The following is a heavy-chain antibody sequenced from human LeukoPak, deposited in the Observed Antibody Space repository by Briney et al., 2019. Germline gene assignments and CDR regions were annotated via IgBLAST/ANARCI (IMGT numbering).Heavy chain of an antibody. CDR1: GYTFRTYD. CDR2: MNHNSGNT. D-gene: IGHD2-2*01. CDR3: ARAVRIQLLLEY. Sequence: ASVTVSCKASGYTFRTYDVAWVRQAPGQGLGWMDWMNHNSGNTGYAQKFKGRVTMTSDASIGSAYMELSSLRSQDTAVYFCARAVRIQLLLEYWGHGTLITVSS. J-gene: IGHJ4*01. V-gene: IGHV1-8*01.